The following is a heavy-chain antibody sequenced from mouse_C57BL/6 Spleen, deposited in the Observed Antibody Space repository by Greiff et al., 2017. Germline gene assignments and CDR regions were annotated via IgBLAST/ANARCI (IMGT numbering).Heavy chain of an antibody. CDR1: GYTFSDYE. CDR2: IDPETGGT. D-gene: IGHD1-1*01. CDR3: TRRGYYGSSPAWFAY. J-gene: IGHJ3*01. Sequence: VKLQESGAELVRPGASVTLSCKASGYTFSDYEMHWVKQTPVQGLEWIGAIDPETGGTAYNQKFKGKAILTADKSSSTAYMELRSLTSEDSAVYYCTRRGYYGSSPAWFAYWGQGTLVTVSA. V-gene: IGHV1-15*01.